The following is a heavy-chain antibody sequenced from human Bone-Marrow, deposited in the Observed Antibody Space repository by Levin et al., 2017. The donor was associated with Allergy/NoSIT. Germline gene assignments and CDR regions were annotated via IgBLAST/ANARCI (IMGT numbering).Heavy chain of an antibody. V-gene: IGHV4-30-4*01. D-gene: IGHD3-9*01. CDR3: ARELRFFDRSPDWSDS. CDR2: IYYSGST. Sequence: SETLSLTCSVSGGSISTGDYYWSWIRQPPGKGLEWIGYIYYSGSTYYTPSLKSRVSMSVDTSKNQFSLTLSSVTAADTAVYYCARELRFFDRSPDWSDSWGQGTLVTVSS. J-gene: IGHJ4*02. CDR1: GGSISTGDYY.